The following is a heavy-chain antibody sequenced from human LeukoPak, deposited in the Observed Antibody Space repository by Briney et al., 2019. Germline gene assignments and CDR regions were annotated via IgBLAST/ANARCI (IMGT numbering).Heavy chain of an antibody. J-gene: IGHJ4*02. V-gene: IGHV4-61*09. Sequence: SQTLSLTCTVSGASISSGSYYWSWIRQPAGKGLEWIGHIYTSGSTNFNPSLKSRVTISVDTSKNQFSLKLSSVTAADTAVYYCARQTGSGLFILPGGQGTLVTVSS. CDR1: GASISSGSYY. D-gene: IGHD3/OR15-3a*01. CDR2: IYTSGST. CDR3: ARQTGSGLFILP.